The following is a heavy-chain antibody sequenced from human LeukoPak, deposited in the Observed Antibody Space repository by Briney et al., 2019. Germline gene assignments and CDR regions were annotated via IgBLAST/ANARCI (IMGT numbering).Heavy chain of an antibody. D-gene: IGHD5-18*01. CDR1: GGTFSSYA. CDR2: IIPILGIA. Sequence: SVKVSCKASGGTFSSYAISWVRQAPGQGLEWMGRIIPILGIANYAQKFQGRVTITADKSTSTAYMELSSLRSEDTAVYYCARDPVDTATGWVDYWGQGTLVTVSS. V-gene: IGHV1-69*04. CDR3: ARDPVDTATGWVDY. J-gene: IGHJ4*02.